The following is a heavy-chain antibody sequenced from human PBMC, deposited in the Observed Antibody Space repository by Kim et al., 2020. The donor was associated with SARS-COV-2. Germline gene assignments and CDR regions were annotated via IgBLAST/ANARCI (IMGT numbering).Heavy chain of an antibody. D-gene: IGHD2-15*01. J-gene: IGHJ5*01. Sequence: GGSLRLSCAASGFTFSSYAMSWVRQAPGKGLEWVSAISGSGGSTYYADSVKGRFTISRDNSKNTLYLQMNSLRAEDTAVYYCAKDGNVVVVAANWFDPWGQGTVVTVSS. CDR1: GFTFSSYA. CDR2: ISGSGGST. V-gene: IGHV3-23*01. CDR3: AKDGNVVVVAANWFDP.